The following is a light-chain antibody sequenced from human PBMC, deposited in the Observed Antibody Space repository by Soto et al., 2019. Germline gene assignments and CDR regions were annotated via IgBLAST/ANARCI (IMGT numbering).Light chain of an antibody. Sequence: IQLTQSPSSLSASVGARVTITCRASQGIISYLAWYQQKPGKAPKFLIYAASTLQRGVPSRFSGSGSGTEFTLTISSLQPEDFATYFCHQLNSYPPTFGQGTELEIK. CDR1: QGIISY. CDR2: AAS. CDR3: HQLNSYPPT. J-gene: IGKJ2*01. V-gene: IGKV1-9*01.